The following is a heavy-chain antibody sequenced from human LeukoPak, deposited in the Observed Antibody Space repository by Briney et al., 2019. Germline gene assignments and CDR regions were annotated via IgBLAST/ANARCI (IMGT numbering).Heavy chain of an antibody. CDR2: ISGSGGDT. D-gene: IGHD6-19*01. J-gene: IGHJ4*02. V-gene: IGHV3-23*01. Sequence: GGSLRLSCGASGFTFSTYAMSWVRQAPGKVLEWVSAISGSGGDTNYADSVKGRFTISRDNSKNTLYLQMKSLRAEDTAVYYCAKDMWNIAVAALDYWGQGTLVTVSS. CDR1: GFTFSTYA. CDR3: AKDMWNIAVAALDY.